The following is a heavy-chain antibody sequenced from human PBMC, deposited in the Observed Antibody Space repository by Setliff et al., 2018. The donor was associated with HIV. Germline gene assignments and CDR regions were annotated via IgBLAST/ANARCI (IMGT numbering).Heavy chain of an antibody. V-gene: IGHV1-46*01. CDR2: IDPNGGAT. Sequence: EASVKVSCKASGGTFSSYAISWVRQAPGQGLEWLGIIDPNGGATNNAQKLQGRLTVTTDTSTGTLYMELSNLRSDDSAVYYCARAGGGATDQAFDIWGQGTMVTVSS. CDR1: GGTFSSYA. D-gene: IGHD2-2*01. J-gene: IGHJ3*02. CDR3: ARAGGGATDQAFDI.